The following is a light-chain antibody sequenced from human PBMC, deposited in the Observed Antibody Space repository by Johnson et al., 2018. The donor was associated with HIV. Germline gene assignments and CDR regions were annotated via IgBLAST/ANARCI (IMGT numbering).Light chain of an antibody. V-gene: IGLV1-51*02. J-gene: IGLJ1*01. CDR3: GTWDSSLSAYV. Sequence: QSVLTQPPSVSAAPGQKVTISCSGSSSNIGNNYVSWYKQFPGTAPKLLMYENNKRPSGIPDRFSGSKSGTSATLGITGLQTGDEADYYCGTWDSSLSAYVFGSGTNVTVL. CDR2: ENN. CDR1: SSNIGNNY.